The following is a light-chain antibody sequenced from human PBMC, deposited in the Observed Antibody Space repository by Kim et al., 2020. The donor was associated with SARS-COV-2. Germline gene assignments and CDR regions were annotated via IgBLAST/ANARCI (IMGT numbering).Light chain of an antibody. J-gene: IGKJ4*01. V-gene: IGKV3-20*01. Sequence: LSAGEGATLSGRASQSVSSTYLAWYQQKPGQAPRLLIYGASSRATGIPDRFSGSGFGTDFSLTISRLEPEDFAVYYCQQYASSPFTFGGGTKLEI. CDR2: GAS. CDR1: QSVSSTY. CDR3: QQYASSPFT.